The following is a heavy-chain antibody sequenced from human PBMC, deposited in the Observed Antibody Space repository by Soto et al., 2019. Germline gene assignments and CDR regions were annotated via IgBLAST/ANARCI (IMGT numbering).Heavy chain of an antibody. J-gene: IGHJ3*02. CDR1: AFTFSSYA. D-gene: IGHD6-13*01. CDR2: ISAGGDST. V-gene: IGHV3-23*01. CDR3: AKAMVAAAGTGAFDI. Sequence: EVQLLESGGGLVQPGGSLRLSCAASAFTFSSYAMTWVRQAPGKGLDWVSAISAGGDSTNYADSVQGRFTISRDNSKNTMYLQMNSLRAEDTAGYYCAKAMVAAAGTGAFDIWGQGTMVTVSS.